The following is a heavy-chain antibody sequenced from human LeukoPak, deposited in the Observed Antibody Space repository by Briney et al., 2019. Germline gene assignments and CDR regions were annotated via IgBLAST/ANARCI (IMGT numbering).Heavy chain of an antibody. CDR2: INWNGGST. D-gene: IGHD6-6*01. CDR1: GFTFDDYG. CDR3: ARDLWDSSSNYYFDY. V-gene: IGHV3-20*04. J-gene: IGHJ4*02. Sequence: GGSLRLSCAASGFTFDDYGMSWVRQAPGKGLEWVTGINWNGGSTGYADSVKGRFTISRDNAKNSLYLQMNSLRAEDTAVYYCARDLWDSSSNYYFDYWGQGTLVTVSS.